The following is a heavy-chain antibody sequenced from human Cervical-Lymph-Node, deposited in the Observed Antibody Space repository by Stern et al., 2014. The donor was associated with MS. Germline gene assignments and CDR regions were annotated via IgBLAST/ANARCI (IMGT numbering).Heavy chain of an antibody. CDR1: GYTFTSYY. V-gene: IGHV1-46*01. Sequence: VQLVQSGAEVKKPGASVKVSCKASGYTFTSYYMHWVRQVPAQGLEGMGIINPSGGNTSYAQKFQARVTMTSDTSTSPVYMELSSLRSEDTAVYYCAGGHTFDYWGQGTLVTVSS. CDR3: AGGHTFDY. CDR2: INPSGGNT. D-gene: IGHD6-25*01. J-gene: IGHJ4*02.